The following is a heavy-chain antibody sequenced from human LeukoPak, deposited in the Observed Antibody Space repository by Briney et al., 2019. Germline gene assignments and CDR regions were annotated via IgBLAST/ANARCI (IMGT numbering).Heavy chain of an antibody. J-gene: IGHJ4*02. CDR1: GYTFTDYD. CDR3: ARNGRVRRVVKDLFEY. Sequence: ASVKVSCKTSGYTFTDYDITWVRQAPGQGLEWMGRVSPYNGNTYYSQRFQDGVTITKDTSTGTAHMDLRNLRTDDTAMYYCARNGRVRRVVKDLFEYWGQGTLVAVSS. V-gene: IGHV1-18*01. CDR2: VSPYNGNT. D-gene: IGHD3-10*01.